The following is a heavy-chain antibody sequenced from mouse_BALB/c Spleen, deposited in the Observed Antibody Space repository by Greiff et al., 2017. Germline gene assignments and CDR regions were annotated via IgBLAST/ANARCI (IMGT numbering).Heavy chain of an antibody. V-gene: IGHV1-54*01. CDR2: INPGSGGT. D-gene: IGHD2-3*01. CDR1: GYAFTNYL. J-gene: IGHJ3*01. Sequence: QVQLQQSGAELVRPGTSVKISCKASGYAFTNYLIEWVKQRPGQGLEWIGVINPGSGGTNYNEKFKGKATLTADKSSSTAYMQLSSLTSDDSAVYFCARGDGYSAGFAYWGQGTLVTVSA. CDR3: ARGDGYSAGFAY.